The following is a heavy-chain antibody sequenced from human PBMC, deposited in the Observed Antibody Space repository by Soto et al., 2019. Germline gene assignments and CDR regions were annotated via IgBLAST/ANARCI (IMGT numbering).Heavy chain of an antibody. J-gene: IGHJ4*02. CDR1: GFTFSSYS. V-gene: IGHV3-21*01. CDR3: ARDDDDFWSGYYNSHFDY. CDR2: ISSSSSYI. D-gene: IGHD3-3*01. Sequence: GGSLRLSCAASGFTFSSYSMNWVRQAPGKGLEWVSSISSSSSYIYYADSVKGRFTISRDNAKNSLYLQMNSLRAEDTAVYYCARDDDDFWSGYYNSHFDYWGQGTLVTVSS.